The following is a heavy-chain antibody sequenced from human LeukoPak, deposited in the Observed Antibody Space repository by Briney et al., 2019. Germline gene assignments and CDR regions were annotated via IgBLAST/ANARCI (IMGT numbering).Heavy chain of an antibody. D-gene: IGHD2-15*01. CDR3: ARLSYSHAPGD. Sequence: GESLKISCKGSGSSFNSYWIGWVRQMPGEGLEWMGMIYPGDSDTRYSPSFQGQVTMSADKSISTAYLQWSSLKASDTAMYFCARLSYSHAPGDWGQGTLVTVSS. CDR2: IYPGDSDT. J-gene: IGHJ4*02. V-gene: IGHV5-51*01. CDR1: GSSFNSYW.